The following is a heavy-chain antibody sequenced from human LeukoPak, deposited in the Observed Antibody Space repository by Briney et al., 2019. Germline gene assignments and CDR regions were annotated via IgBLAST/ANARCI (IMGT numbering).Heavy chain of an antibody. J-gene: IGHJ4*02. CDR1: GYNFTSYW. CDR3: ARPPDAYSSGVDY. CDR2: IYPGDSDN. Sequence: KLGESLKISCQGSGYNFTSYWIGWVRKLPGKVLEWMGIIYPGDSDNRYSPSFQGQVTISADKSISTAYQQWSSLKASDTAMYYCARPPDAYSSGVDYWGQGTLVTVPS. V-gene: IGHV5-51*01. D-gene: IGHD6-19*01.